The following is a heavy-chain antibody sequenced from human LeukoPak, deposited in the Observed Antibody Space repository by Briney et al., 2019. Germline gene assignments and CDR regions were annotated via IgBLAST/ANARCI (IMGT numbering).Heavy chain of an antibody. Sequence: GASVKVSCKASGYTFTSYDINWVRQATGQGLERMGWMNPNSGNTGYAQKFQGRVTMTRNTSISTAYMELSSLRSEDTAVYYCARASYYDFWSGYPAYYYYYGMDVWGQGTTVTVSS. D-gene: IGHD3-3*01. V-gene: IGHV1-8*01. J-gene: IGHJ6*02. CDR1: GYTFTSYD. CDR2: MNPNSGNT. CDR3: ARASYYDFWSGYPAYYYYYGMDV.